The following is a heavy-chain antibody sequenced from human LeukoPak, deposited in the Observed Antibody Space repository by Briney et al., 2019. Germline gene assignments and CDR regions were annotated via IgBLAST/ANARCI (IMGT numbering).Heavy chain of an antibody. CDR3: ASSAGGVRPLGGLYYHYYYMDV. Sequence: GASVKVSCKASGGTFSSYAISWVRQAPGQGLEWMGGIIPIFGSASYLQKFQGRVTITADESTRTAYMELSSLRSEDTAVYYCASSAGGVRPLGGLYYHYYYMDVWGKGTTVTVSS. CDR2: IIPIFGSA. V-gene: IGHV1-69*13. D-gene: IGHD3-10*01. J-gene: IGHJ6*03. CDR1: GGTFSSYA.